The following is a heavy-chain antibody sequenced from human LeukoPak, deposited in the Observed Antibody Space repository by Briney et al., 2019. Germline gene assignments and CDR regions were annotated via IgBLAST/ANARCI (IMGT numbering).Heavy chain of an antibody. Sequence: GGSLRLSCVASGFTFSDYAMNWVRQAPGKGLEWVSTFKTKYNQVYYAESVRGRFTISTDNSRNTVFLQMNSLRAEDSAVYNCVTWNYVEYWGQGTLVTVSS. J-gene: IGHJ4*02. D-gene: IGHD1-1*01. CDR1: GFTFSDYA. CDR2: FKTKYNQV. CDR3: VTWNYVEY. V-gene: IGHV3-23*05.